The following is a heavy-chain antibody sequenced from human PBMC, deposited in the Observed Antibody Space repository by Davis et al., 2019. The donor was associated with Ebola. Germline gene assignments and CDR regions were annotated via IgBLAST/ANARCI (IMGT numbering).Heavy chain of an antibody. CDR3: SRDPLAYSSSPDGMDV. Sequence: ASVKVSCKASGYTFSSYGISWVRHAPGHGLEWMGWISAYNGNTNYAQKLQVRFTMTTDTSTSTAYMDLRSLGSDDTAVYYCSRDPLAYSSSPDGMDVWGQGTTVTVSS. CDR2: ISAYNGNT. CDR1: GYTFSSYG. J-gene: IGHJ6*02. V-gene: IGHV1-18*01. D-gene: IGHD6-13*01.